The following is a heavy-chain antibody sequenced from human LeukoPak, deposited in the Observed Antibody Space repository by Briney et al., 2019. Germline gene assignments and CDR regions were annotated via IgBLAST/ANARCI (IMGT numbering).Heavy chain of an antibody. V-gene: IGHV3-53*05. D-gene: IGHD6-19*01. CDR1: GFTVSGSY. CDR2: IKNDGTT. CDR3: AMGVGAVAGSFHY. Sequence: GGSLRLSCAASGFTVSGSYLSWVRQSPGKGLDRVSVIKNDGTTYYADSVKGRFTISRDASKNTVFLQMNSLRPEDTAVYHCAMGVGAVAGSFHYWGQGALVTVSS. J-gene: IGHJ4*02.